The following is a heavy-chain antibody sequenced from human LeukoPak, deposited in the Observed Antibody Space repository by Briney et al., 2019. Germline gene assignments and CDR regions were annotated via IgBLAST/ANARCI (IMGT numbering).Heavy chain of an antibody. V-gene: IGHV4-31*03. CDR2: IYYSGST. D-gene: IGHD4-17*01. Sequence: SQTLSLTCTVSGGSISSGDYYWGWIRQLPGKGLEWIGYIYYSGSTYYNPSLKSRVTISVDTSKNQFSLKLSSVTAADTAVYYCARSGDYGIIDYWGQGTLVTVSS. J-gene: IGHJ4*02. CDR3: ARSGDYGIIDY. CDR1: GGSISSGDYY.